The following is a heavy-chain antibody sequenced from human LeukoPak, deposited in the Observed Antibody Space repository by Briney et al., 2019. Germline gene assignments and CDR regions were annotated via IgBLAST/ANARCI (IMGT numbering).Heavy chain of an antibody. CDR3: ARDLNEDIVVVPAARDDAFDI. D-gene: IGHD2-2*01. CDR2: INPNSGGT. CDR1: GYTLTGNY. V-gene: IGHV1-2*02. Sequence: GASVKVSCKASGYTLTGNYMHWVRQAPGQGLEWMGWINPNSGGTNYAQKFQGRVTMIRDTSISTGYMELSSLRSDDTAVYYCARDLNEDIVVVPAARDDAFDIWGQGTMVTVSS. J-gene: IGHJ3*02.